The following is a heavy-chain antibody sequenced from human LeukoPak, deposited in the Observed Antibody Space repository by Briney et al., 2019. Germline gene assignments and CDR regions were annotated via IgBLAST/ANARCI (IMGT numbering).Heavy chain of an antibody. V-gene: IGHV4-4*02. CDR1: GASISSGNW. J-gene: IGHJ4*02. CDR2: IYHSGST. Sequence: SGTLSLTCAVSGASISSGNWWSWVRQPPGKGLEWIGEIYHSGSTNYNPSLKSRVTISVDKSKNQFSLKLSSVTAADTAVYYCARDPYGSGSYARSYYFDYWGQGTLVTVSS. CDR3: ARDPYGSGSYARSYYFDY. D-gene: IGHD3-10*01.